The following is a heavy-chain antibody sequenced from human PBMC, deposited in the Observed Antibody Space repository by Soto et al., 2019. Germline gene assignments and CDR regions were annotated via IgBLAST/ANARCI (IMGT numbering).Heavy chain of an antibody. J-gene: IGHJ6*02. CDR3: ARQRWFGELFPRYYYYGTDV. V-gene: IGHV5-51*01. CDR2: IYPGDSDT. Sequence: GESLKISCKGSGYSFTSYWIGWVRQMPGKGLESMGIIYPGDSDTRYSPSFQGQVTISADKSISTAYLQWSSLKASDTAMYYCARQRWFGELFPRYYYYGTDVWGQGTTVTVSS. CDR1: GYSFTSYW. D-gene: IGHD3-10*01.